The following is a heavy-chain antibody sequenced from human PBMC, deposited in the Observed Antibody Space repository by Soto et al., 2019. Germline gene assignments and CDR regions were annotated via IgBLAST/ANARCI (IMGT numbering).Heavy chain of an antibody. J-gene: IGHJ1*01. D-gene: IGHD6-13*01. CDR1: GASISSFN. CDR2: LNIAGTI. Sequence: LSLTCSVSGASISSFNWNWVRQPAGKGPEWVGRLNIAGTINYNPSLKSRITMSMDTSKNQISLHLRSVTAADTSIYYCARDRGEYTSSWFGYFSHWGHGTLVNVSS. CDR3: ARDRGEYTSSWFGYFSH. V-gene: IGHV4-4*07.